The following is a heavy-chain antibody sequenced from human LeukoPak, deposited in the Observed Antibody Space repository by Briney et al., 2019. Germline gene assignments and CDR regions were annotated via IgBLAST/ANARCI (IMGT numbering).Heavy chain of an antibody. D-gene: IGHD6-19*01. CDR3: AKDICGYSSGCLSPLDY. J-gene: IGHJ4*02. Sequence: SGGTLRLSCAASGFTFDDYAMHWVRQAPGKGLEWVSLISGDGGSTYYADSVKGRFTISRDNSKNSLYLQMNSLRTEDTALYYCAKDICGYSSGCLSPLDYWGQGTLVTVSS. CDR2: ISGDGGST. CDR1: GFTFDDYA. V-gene: IGHV3-43*02.